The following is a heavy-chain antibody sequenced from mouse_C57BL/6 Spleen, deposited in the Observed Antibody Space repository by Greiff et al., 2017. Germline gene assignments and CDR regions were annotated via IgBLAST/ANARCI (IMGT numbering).Heavy chain of an antibody. CDR2: LDPEDGET. V-gene: IGHV14-2*01. CDR3: ARSAPYDSNSPWFAY. J-gene: IGHJ3*01. CDR1: GFNIKDYY. D-gene: IGHD2-5*01. Sequence: VQLQQSGAELVKPGASVKLSCTASGFNIKDYYMHWVKQRTEQGLEWIGRLDPEDGETTYAPKFQGKATITADTSSNTAYLQLSSLTSEDTAVYYCARSAPYDSNSPWFAYWGQGTLVTVSA.